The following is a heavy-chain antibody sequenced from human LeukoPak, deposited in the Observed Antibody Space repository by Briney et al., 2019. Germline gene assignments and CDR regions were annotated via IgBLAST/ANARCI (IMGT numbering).Heavy chain of an antibody. CDR3: ARDRGQLAPPYYYYGMDV. D-gene: IGHD6-6*01. CDR2: IIPIFGTA. J-gene: IGHJ6*02. CDR1: GGTFSSYA. Sequence: SVKVSCKASGGTFSSYAISWVRQAPGQGLEWMGGIIPIFGTANYAQKFQGRVTITADESTSTAYMGLNSLRSEDTAVYYCARDRGQLAPPYYYYGMDVWGQGTTVTVSS. V-gene: IGHV1-69*13.